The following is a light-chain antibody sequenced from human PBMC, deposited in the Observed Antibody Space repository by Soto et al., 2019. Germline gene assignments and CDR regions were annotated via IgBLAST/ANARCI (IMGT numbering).Light chain of an antibody. Sequence: IQMTQSPSSLSASVGDRVTITCRASQVINNYLAWYQQKPGKPPQLLIYGASTLHSGVPSRFSGSGTATDFTLTITSLQPEDVATDFCEHYFGAPWAFGQGTKLEIK. CDR2: GAS. J-gene: IGKJ1*01. CDR3: EHYFGAPWA. V-gene: IGKV1-27*01. CDR1: QVINNY.